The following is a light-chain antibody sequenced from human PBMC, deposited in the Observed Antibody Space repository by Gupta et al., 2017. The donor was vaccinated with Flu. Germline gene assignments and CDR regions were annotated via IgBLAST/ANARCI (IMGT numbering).Light chain of an antibody. CDR2: YHSDSDK. Sequence: LSSGINVGTYRRYCYQQKPGSPPQSAPRYHSDSDKQKGSGVPRRFSGSKDASATAGILLIAGLQAEDEDYYYCLIWHSSAVVFGGGTKLTVL. CDR1: SGINVGTYR. V-gene: IGLV5-45*01. J-gene: IGLJ2*01. CDR3: LIWHSSAVV.